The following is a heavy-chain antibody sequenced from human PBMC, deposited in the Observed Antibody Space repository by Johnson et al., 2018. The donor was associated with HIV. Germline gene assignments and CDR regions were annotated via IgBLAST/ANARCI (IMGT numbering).Heavy chain of an antibody. CDR2: ISYDGSNK. V-gene: IGHV3-30-3*01. CDR1: GFTFSSYA. D-gene: IGHD3-9*01. J-gene: IGHJ3*02. Sequence: QVQLVESGGGVVQPGRSLRLSCAASGFTFSSYAMHWVCQAPGKGLEWVAVISYDGSNKYYADSVKGRFTISRDNSKNTLYLQMNSLRAEDTAVYYCAKDVWHDILTGHTPSGDAFDIWGQGTMVTVSS. CDR3: AKDVWHDILTGHTPSGDAFDI.